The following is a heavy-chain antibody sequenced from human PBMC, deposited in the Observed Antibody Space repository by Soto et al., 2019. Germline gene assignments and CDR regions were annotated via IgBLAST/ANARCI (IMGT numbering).Heavy chain of an antibody. D-gene: IGHD5-12*01. V-gene: IGHV1-69*13. CDR2: IIPIFGTA. CDR3: ARDRDGYNRRRYYGMDV. Sequence: SVKVSCKASGGTFSSYAISWVRQAPGQGLEWMGGIIPIFGTANYAQKFQGRVTITADESTSTAYMELSSLRSEDTAVYYCARDRDGYNRRRYYGMDVWGQGTTVTVSS. J-gene: IGHJ6*02. CDR1: GGTFSSYA.